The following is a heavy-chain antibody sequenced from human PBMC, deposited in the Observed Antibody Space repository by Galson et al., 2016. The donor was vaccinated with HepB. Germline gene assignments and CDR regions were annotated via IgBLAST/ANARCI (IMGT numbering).Heavy chain of an antibody. CDR2: IIPVFGTT. D-gene: IGHD1-1*01. Sequence: SVKVSCKASGGPFSGYGFNWVRQAPGQGLEWMGVIIPVFGTTYYAQKFQGRVTINADKYTDTAYMEVHSLRSEDTAVYYCAREERAATRPRTYQHVGMDGWGEGTTVAVSS. CDR1: GGPFSGYG. CDR3: AREERAATRPRTYQHVGMDG. V-gene: IGHV1-69*06. J-gene: IGHJ6*02.